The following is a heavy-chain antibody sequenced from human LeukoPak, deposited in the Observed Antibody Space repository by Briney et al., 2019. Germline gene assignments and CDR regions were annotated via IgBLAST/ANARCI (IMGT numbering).Heavy chain of an antibody. Sequence: GGSLRLSCAASGFTFSRYGMHWVRQAPGKGLDWGAVISYDGSTKYYADSVEGRFTISRDNSKNTLYLQMNSLRTEDTAVYFCAKGLTPGIQLWPQDAFDIRGQGTMVTVSS. J-gene: IGHJ3*02. CDR2: ISYDGSTK. CDR3: AKGLTPGIQLWPQDAFDI. CDR1: GFTFSRYG. D-gene: IGHD5-18*01. V-gene: IGHV3-30*18.